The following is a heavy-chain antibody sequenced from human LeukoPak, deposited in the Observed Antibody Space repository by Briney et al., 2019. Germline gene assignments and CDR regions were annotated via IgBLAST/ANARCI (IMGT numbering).Heavy chain of an antibody. CDR2: IYYSGSS. D-gene: IGHD1-26*01. Sequence: KPSETLSLTCTVSGGSISSYYWGWIRQPPGKGLEWIGSIYYSGSSYYNPSLKSRLTISVDTSKNQFSLKLSSVTAADTAVYYCARGRSYFDGPDAFDIWGQGTMVTVSS. CDR1: GGSISSYY. V-gene: IGHV4-39*07. J-gene: IGHJ3*02. CDR3: ARGRSYFDGPDAFDI.